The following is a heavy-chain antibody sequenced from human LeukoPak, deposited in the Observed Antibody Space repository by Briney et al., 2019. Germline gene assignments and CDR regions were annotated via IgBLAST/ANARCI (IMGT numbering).Heavy chain of an antibody. V-gene: IGHV4-31*03. CDR3: AREGLGTAMEY. CDR2: IHYTGST. CDR1: GASISSGTYY. Sequence: PSQTLSLTCTVSGASISSGTYYWSRIRQHPGKGPEWIGYIHYTGSTYYNPFLESRVTMSVYRSENQFSLNLSAVSAADTAVYYCAREGLGTAMEYWGQGKLVFVSS. D-gene: IGHD2-21*02. J-gene: IGHJ4*02.